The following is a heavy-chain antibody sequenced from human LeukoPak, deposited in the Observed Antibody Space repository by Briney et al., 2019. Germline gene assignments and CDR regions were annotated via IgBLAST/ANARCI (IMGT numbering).Heavy chain of an antibody. V-gene: IGHV4-39*07. CDR3: ARGLLGYCSGGSCYSGWFDP. J-gene: IGHJ5*02. D-gene: IGHD2-15*01. Sequence: GSLRLSCAASGFTFSSYAMSWVRQPPGKGLEWIGIIYYSGSTYYNPSLKSRVTISVDTSKNQFSLKLSSVTAADTAVYYCARGLLGYCSGGSCYSGWFDPWGQGTLVTVSS. CDR2: IYYSGST. CDR1: GFTFSSYA.